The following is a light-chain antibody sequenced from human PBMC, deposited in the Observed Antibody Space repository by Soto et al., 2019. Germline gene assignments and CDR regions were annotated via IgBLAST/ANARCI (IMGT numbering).Light chain of an antibody. CDR2: AAS. J-gene: IGKJ1*01. CDR3: QQYYRWPQT. V-gene: IGKV3-15*01. CDR1: QSLSFN. Sequence: EIVMTHSPATLSVSPGERATLSCRASQSLSFNLAWYQQKPGQAPRLLIYAASTRATGIPARFSGSGSGTEFTLTISSLQSEDFAVYYCQQYYRWPQTFGQGTKVDIK.